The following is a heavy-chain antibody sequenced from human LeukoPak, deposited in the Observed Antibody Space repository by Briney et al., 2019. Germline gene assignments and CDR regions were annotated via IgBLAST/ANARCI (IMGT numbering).Heavy chain of an antibody. V-gene: IGHV3-30*02. Sequence: GGSLRLSCAASGFTFSSYGMHWVRQAPGKGLEWVAFIRYDGSNKYYADSVKGRFTISRDNAKKSVYLQMNGLRAEDTAVYYCARGGCSGGNCYGFDIWGQGTMVTVSS. CDR2: IRYDGSNK. CDR1: GFTFSSYG. CDR3: ARGGCSGGNCYGFDI. J-gene: IGHJ3*02. D-gene: IGHD2-15*01.